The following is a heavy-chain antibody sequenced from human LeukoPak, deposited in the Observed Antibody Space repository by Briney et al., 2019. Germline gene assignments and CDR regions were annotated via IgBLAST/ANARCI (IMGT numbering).Heavy chain of an antibody. CDR1: GYTFTNYW. V-gene: IGHV3-74*01. J-gene: IGHJ5*02. D-gene: IGHD3-16*01. CDR2: INTDGTNT. CDR3: ARDRGINWFDP. Sequence: GGSLRLSCAASGYTFTNYWMHWVRQAPGEGLVWVSRINTDGTNTIYADSVRGRFTVSRDNAKNTLYLQMDSLRAEDTAVYYCARDRGINWFDPWGQGTLVAVSS.